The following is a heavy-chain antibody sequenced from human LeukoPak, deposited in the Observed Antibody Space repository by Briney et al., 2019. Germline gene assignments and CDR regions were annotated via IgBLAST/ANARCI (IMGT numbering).Heavy chain of an antibody. V-gene: IGHV3-21*01. CDR1: GFTFSSYS. J-gene: IGHJ4*02. D-gene: IGHD2-15*01. Sequence: GGSLRLSCAASGFTFSSYSMTWVRQPPGKGLEWVSSSSSSGSYVYYADSVKGRFSISRDSAKNSLYLQMNSLRADDTAVYYCARGPQFCSGGSCYGYYFDYWGQGTLVTVSS. CDR3: ARGPQFCSGGSCYGYYFDY. CDR2: SSSSGSYV.